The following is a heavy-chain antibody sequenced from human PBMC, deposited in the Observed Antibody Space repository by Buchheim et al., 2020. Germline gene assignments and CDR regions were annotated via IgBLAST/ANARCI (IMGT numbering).Heavy chain of an antibody. J-gene: IGHJ4*02. Sequence: VQLVESGGGLVQPGGSLRLSCLASGFIFSNDWMGWVRQAPGKGLERVADIKKDESAKYYVDSVKGRFTISRDNAKNSGYLQMNSLRTEDTAVYYCAREDWATYNNGWRVIDYWGQGIL. CDR3: AREDWATYNNGWRVIDY. CDR1: GFIFSNDW. CDR2: IKKDESAK. V-gene: IGHV3-7*01. D-gene: IGHD6-19*01.